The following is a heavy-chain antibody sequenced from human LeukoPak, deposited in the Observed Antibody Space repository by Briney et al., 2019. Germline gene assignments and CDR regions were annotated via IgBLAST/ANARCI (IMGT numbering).Heavy chain of an antibody. J-gene: IGHJ4*02. Sequence: PGGSLRLSCAASGFTFSGYGMHWVRQAPDKGLEWVAVIWCDGNNKYYADSVKGRFTISRDNSKNTLYLQMNSLRAEDTAVYYCAKDWGYTTMVSYYFDYWGQGTLVTVSS. CDR2: IWCDGNNK. V-gene: IGHV3-33*06. CDR1: GFTFSGYG. D-gene: IGHD5-18*01. CDR3: AKDWGYTTMVSYYFDY.